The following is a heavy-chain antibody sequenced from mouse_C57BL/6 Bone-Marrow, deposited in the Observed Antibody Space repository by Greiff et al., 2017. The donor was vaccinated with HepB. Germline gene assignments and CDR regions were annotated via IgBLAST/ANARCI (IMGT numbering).Heavy chain of an antibody. CDR1: GFNIKDYY. J-gene: IGHJ3*01. V-gene: IGHV14-1*01. CDR2: IDPEDGDT. Sequence: VQLQQSGAELVRPGASVKLSCTASGFNIKDYYMHWVKQRPEQGLEWIGRIDPEDGDTEYAPKFQGKATMTADTSSNPAYLQLSSLTSEDTAVYYCTTEYGNSWFAYWGQGTLVTVSA. D-gene: IGHD2-10*02. CDR3: TTEYGNSWFAY.